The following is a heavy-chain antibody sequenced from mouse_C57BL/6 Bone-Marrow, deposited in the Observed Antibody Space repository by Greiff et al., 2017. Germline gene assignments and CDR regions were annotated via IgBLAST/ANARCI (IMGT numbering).Heavy chain of an antibody. J-gene: IGHJ3*01. CDR2: IDPENGDT. CDR1: GFNIKDDY. V-gene: IGHV14-4*01. Sequence: VQLQQSGAELVRPGASVKLSCTASGFNIKDDYMHWVKQRPEQGLEWIGWIDPENGDTEYASKFQGKATITADTSSNTAYRQLSSLTSEDTAVYYCRSSAWFAYWGQGTLVTVSA. D-gene: IGHD1-3*01. CDR3: RSSAWFAY.